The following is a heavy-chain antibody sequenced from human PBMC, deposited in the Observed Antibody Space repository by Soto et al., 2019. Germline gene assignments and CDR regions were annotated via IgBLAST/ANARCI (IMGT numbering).Heavy chain of an antibody. J-gene: IGHJ6*02. CDR1: GFTFSSYS. Sequence: GGSLRLSCAASGFTFSSYSMNWVHQAPGKGLEWVSSISSSSSYIYYADSVKGRFTISRDNAKNSLYLQMNSLRAEDTAVYYCARDLDVVWWDHTYYYDSSGYYPGGYYYGMDVWGQGTTVTVSS. V-gene: IGHV3-21*01. CDR3: ARDLDVVWWDHTYYYDSSGYYPGGYYYGMDV. D-gene: IGHD3-22*01. CDR2: ISSSSSYI.